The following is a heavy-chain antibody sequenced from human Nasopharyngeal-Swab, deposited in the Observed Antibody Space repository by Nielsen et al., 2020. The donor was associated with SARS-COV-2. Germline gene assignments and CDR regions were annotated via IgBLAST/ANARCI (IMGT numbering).Heavy chain of an antibody. D-gene: IGHD3-10*01. V-gene: IGHV3-30*18. J-gene: IGHJ3*02. Sequence: WIRQPPGQGLEWVAVISYDGSNKYYADSVKGRFTISRDNSKNTLYLQMNSLRAEDTAVYYCAKLDMVRGVIIKSYAFDIWGQGTMVTVSS. CDR2: ISYDGSNK. CDR3: AKLDMVRGVIIKSYAFDI.